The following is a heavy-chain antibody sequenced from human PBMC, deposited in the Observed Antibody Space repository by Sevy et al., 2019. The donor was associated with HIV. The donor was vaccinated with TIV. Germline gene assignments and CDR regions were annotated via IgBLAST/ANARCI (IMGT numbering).Heavy chain of an antibody. CDR2: ISSSSSYI. J-gene: IGHJ6*03. CDR3: ARAGYCSGGSCYLGRYYYYYMDV. Sequence: GGSLRLSCAASGFTFSSNSMNWVLQAPGKGLEWVSSISSSSSYIYYADSVKGRFTISRDNAKNSLYLQMNSLRAEDTAVYYCARAGYCSGGSCYLGRYYYYYMDVWGKGTTVTVSS. D-gene: IGHD2-15*01. V-gene: IGHV3-21*01. CDR1: GFTFSSNS.